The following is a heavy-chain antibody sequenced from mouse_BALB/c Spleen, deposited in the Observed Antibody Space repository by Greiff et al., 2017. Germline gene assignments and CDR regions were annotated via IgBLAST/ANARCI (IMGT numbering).Heavy chain of an antibody. Sequence: VQLQESGPGLVQPSQSLSITCTVSGFSLTSYGVHWVRQSPGKGLEWLGVIWSGGSTDYNAAFISRLSISKDNSKSQVFFKMNSLQANDTAIYYCARNGVLRARYFDVWGAGTTVTVSS. J-gene: IGHJ1*01. V-gene: IGHV2-2*02. CDR1: GFSLTSYG. CDR2: IWSGGST. CDR3: ARNGVLRARYFDV. D-gene: IGHD3-3*01.